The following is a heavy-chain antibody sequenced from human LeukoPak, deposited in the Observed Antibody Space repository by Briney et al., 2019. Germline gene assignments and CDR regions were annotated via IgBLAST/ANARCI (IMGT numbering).Heavy chain of an antibody. CDR2: IYYTERT. CDR3: ARGWDPVLQDL. D-gene: IGHD3-10*01. V-gene: IGHV4-59*01. CDR1: GGSLSSYW. Sequence: SETLSLTCTVSGGSLSSYWWTWIRQPPGKGLEWIGYIYYTERTSYNPSLKGGLSISQDTSRNQFSLKLNSVTAADTAVYYCARGWDPVLQDLWGQGTLVTVPS. J-gene: IGHJ5*02.